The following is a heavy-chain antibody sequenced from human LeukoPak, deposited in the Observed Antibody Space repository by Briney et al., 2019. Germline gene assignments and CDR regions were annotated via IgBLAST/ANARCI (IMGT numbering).Heavy chain of an antibody. D-gene: IGHD2-15*01. V-gene: IGHV3-23*01. Sequence: GGSLRLSCAASGFTFSSYAMSWVRQAPGKGLEWVSAISGSGGSTYYADSVKGRFTVSRDNSKNTLYLQMNSLGAEDTAVYYCAKESCSGGSCYSNWFDPWGQGTLVTVSS. J-gene: IGHJ5*02. CDR3: AKESCSGGSCYSNWFDP. CDR1: GFTFSSYA. CDR2: ISGSGGST.